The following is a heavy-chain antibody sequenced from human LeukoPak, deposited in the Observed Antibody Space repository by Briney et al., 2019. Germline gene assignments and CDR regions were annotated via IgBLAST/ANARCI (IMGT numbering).Heavy chain of an antibody. V-gene: IGHV6-1*01. D-gene: IGHD1-26*01. Sequence: SQTLSLTCAISGDSVSTNSAAWNWIRQSPSRGLEWLGRTYYRSRWYNDYAVSVKSRITVNPDTSKNQFSLQLSSVTAADTAVYYCARQKWDRHTDYYFGLDVWGQGTTVTVSS. CDR1: GDSVSTNSAA. CDR2: TYYRSRWYN. J-gene: IGHJ6*02. CDR3: ARQKWDRHTDYYFGLDV.